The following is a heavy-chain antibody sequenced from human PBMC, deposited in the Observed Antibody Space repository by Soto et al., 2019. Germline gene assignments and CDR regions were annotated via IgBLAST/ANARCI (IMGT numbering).Heavy chain of an antibody. D-gene: IGHD4-17*01. CDR2: IYYSGST. CDR1: GGSIASYY. J-gene: IGHJ4*02. CDR3: VRSFYGDHFYK. V-gene: IGHV4-59*01. Sequence: QVQLQESGPGLVKPSETLSLTCTVSGGSIASYYWSWIRQPPGKGLEWIGYIYYSGSTNYNPSLKSRVTISIDTSKNQFSLKLSSVTAADTAVYYCVRSFYGDHFYKWGQGTLVTVSA.